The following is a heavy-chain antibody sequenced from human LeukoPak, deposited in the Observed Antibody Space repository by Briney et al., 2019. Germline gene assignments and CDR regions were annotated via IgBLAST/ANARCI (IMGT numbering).Heavy chain of an antibody. CDR2: IYYSGST. D-gene: IGHD6-19*01. J-gene: IGHJ4*02. CDR3: AALQQWLGLEYFDY. CDR1: GGSISSSSYY. Sequence: SETLSLTCTVSGGSISSSSYYWGWIRQPPGKGLEWIGSIYYSGSTYYDPSLKSRVTISVDTSKNQFSLKLSSVTAADTAVYYCAALQQWLGLEYFDYWGQGTLVTVSS. V-gene: IGHV4-39*07.